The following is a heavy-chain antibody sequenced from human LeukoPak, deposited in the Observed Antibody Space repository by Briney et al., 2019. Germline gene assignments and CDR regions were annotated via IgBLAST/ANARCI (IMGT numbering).Heavy chain of an antibody. D-gene: IGHD1-1*01. CDR2: MNYGGSS. V-gene: IGHV4-39*07. CDR1: GGSLSSSSTSY. Sequence: SETLSLTCTASGGSLSSSSTSYWSWIRQPPGKGLEWIGSMNYGGSSHYNPSLKSRVTISLDTSKKQFSLMLTSVTAADTAVYYCARNDDYWYFDLWGRGTLVTVSS. J-gene: IGHJ2*01. CDR3: ARNDDYWYFDL.